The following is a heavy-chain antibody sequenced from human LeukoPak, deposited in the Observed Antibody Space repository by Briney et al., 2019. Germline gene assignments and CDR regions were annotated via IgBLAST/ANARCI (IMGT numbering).Heavy chain of an antibody. Sequence: PSETLSLTCTVSGGSISSSSYYWGWIRQPPGKGLEWIGSIYYSGSTYYNPSLKSRVTISVDTSKNQFSLKLSSVTAADTAVYYCARLGYSSGWTPAEYFPHWGQGTLVTVSS. V-gene: IGHV4-39*01. CDR1: GGSISSSSYY. D-gene: IGHD6-19*01. J-gene: IGHJ1*01. CDR2: IYYSGST. CDR3: ARLGYSSGWTPAEYFPH.